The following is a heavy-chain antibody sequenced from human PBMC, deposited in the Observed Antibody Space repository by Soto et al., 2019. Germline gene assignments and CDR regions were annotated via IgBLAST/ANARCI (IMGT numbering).Heavy chain of an antibody. CDR2: ISGYNGNT. Sequence: QVHLVESGAEVKKPGASVKVSCKASGYTFTNYGISWLRQAPGQGLEWMGWISGYNGNTKYAQKFQGRVTMTTDTPTNTTYMELRSLRSDDTAVYYCARDREYYYDSSGNYYYHYGMDVWGQGTTVTVSS. J-gene: IGHJ6*02. CDR1: GYTFTNYG. CDR3: ARDREYYYDSSGNYYYHYGMDV. D-gene: IGHD3-22*01. V-gene: IGHV1-18*04.